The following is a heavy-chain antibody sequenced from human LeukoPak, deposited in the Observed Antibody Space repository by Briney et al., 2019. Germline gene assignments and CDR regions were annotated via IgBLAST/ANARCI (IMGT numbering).Heavy chain of an antibody. CDR3: AKDTGGNGAYFYAMDV. CDR1: GFAFHNYA. CDR2: INWNSDTK. Sequence: PGGSLRLSCVGSGFAFHNYAMHWVRRPPWKGLEWVSAINWNSDTKAYADSVKGRFTISRDRARNSLYLQMDSLRPEDTALYYCAKDTGGNGAYFYAMDVWGQGTSVTVSS. D-gene: IGHD4-23*01. J-gene: IGHJ6*02. V-gene: IGHV3-9*01.